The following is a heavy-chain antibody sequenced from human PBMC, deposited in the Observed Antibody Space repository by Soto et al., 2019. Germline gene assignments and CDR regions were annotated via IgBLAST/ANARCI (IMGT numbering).Heavy chain of an antibody. Sequence: SEALSLTRTVSGGSISSYYWGWIRQPPGKGLEWIGYIYYSGSTNYNPSLKSRVTISVDTSKNQFSLKLSSVTAADTAVYYCARLVWSYGTWFDPWGQGTLVTVSS. CDR3: ARLVWSYGTWFDP. V-gene: IGHV4-59*08. J-gene: IGHJ5*02. D-gene: IGHD5-18*01. CDR2: IYYSGST. CDR1: GGSISSYY.